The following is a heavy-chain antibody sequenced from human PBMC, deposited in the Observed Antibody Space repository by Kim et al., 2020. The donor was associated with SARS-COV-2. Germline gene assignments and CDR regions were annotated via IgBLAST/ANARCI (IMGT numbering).Heavy chain of an antibody. D-gene: IGHD1-20*01. CDR3: ARDVVKNGITGTEGWFDP. J-gene: IGHJ5*02. CDR1: GYTFTSYG. V-gene: IGHV1-18*01. Sequence: ASVKVSCKASGYTFTSYGISWVRQAPGQGLEWMGWISAYNGNTNYAQKLQGRVTMTTDTSTSTAYMELRSLRSDDTAVYYCARDVVKNGITGTEGWFDPWGQGTLVTVSS. CDR2: ISAYNGNT.